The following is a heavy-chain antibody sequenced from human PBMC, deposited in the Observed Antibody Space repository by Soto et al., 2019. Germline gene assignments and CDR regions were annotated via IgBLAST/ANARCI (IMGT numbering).Heavy chain of an antibody. CDR2: INPANGYS. D-gene: IGHD2-15*01. V-gene: IGHV1-3*01. J-gene: IGHJ6*02. Sequence: ASVKVSCKASGYTFTSYAIHWVRQAPGQNLEWLGFINPANGYSKYSQKFQGRVTFTRDTSADTAYMDLNSLRSEDTAVYFCARGDREDIIVVVGARQGEYGIDIWCQGNTVTVS. CDR1: GYTFTSYA. CDR3: ARGDREDIIVVVGARQGEYGIDI.